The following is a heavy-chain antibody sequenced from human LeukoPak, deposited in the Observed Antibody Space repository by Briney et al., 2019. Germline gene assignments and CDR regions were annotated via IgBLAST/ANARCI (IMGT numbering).Heavy chain of an antibody. V-gene: IGHV1-46*01. CDR2: INPSGGST. CDR3: ARGGFGELLNWFDP. J-gene: IGHJ5*02. CDR1: GYTFTSYY. Sequence: ASVKVSCKASGYTFTSYYIHWVRQAPGQGLEWMGIINPSGGSTNYAQKFQGRVTMTRDTSTNTVYMELSSLRSEDTAVYYCARGGFGELLNWFDPWGQGTLVTVSS. D-gene: IGHD3-10*01.